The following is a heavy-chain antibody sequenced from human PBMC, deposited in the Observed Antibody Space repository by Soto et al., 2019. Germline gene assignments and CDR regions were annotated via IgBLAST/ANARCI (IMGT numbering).Heavy chain of an antibody. CDR1: GGSFSCYY. D-gene: IGHD6-6*01. J-gene: IGHJ4*02. Sequence: SETLSLTCAVYGGSFSCYYWSWIRQPPGKGLEWIGEINHSGSTNYNPSLKSRVTISVDTSKNQFSLKLSSATAADTAVYYCARGRAEYSFDYWGQGTLVTVS. CDR3: ARGRAEYSFDY. CDR2: INHSGST. V-gene: IGHV4-34*01.